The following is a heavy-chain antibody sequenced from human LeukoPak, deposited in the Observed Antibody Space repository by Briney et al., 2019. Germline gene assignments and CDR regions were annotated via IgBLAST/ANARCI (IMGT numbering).Heavy chain of an antibody. CDR3: ARDYSSGFLDY. Sequence: GGSLRLSCAASGFTFSSYEMNWVRQAPGKGLEWVSYISSSGSTIYYADPVKGRFTISRDNAKNSLYLQMNSLRAEDTAVYYCARDYSSGFLDYWGQGTLVTVSS. CDR2: ISSSGSTI. J-gene: IGHJ4*02. D-gene: IGHD6-19*01. V-gene: IGHV3-48*03. CDR1: GFTFSSYE.